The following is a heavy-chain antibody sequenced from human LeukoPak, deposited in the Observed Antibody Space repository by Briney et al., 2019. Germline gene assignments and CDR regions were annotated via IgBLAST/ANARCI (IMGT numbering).Heavy chain of an antibody. CDR1: GFTFSSYS. D-gene: IGHD6-6*01. V-gene: IGHV3-21*01. CDR3: ARGGSRSSSVNY. J-gene: IGHJ4*02. CDR2: ISSSSSYI. Sequence: GGSLRLSCAASGFTFSSYSMNWVRQAPGKRLEWVSSISSSSSYIYYADSVKGRFTISRDNAKNSLYLQMNSLRAEDTAVYYCARGGSRSSSVNYWGQGTLVTVSS.